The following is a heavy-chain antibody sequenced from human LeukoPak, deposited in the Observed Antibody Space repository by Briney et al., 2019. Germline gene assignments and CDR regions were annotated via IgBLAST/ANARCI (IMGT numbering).Heavy chain of an antibody. J-gene: IGHJ3*02. CDR3: ARLLDNDSSGDPDTFDM. V-gene: IGHV4-39*07. D-gene: IGHD3-22*01. CDR1: SGSISSSRYY. CDR2: VSYAGRT. Sequence: SETLSLTCTVSSGSISSSRYYWGWIRQPPGKGLEWIAFVSYAGRTKYNPSLQSRVTISVATSENNFSLKLPSVTTADTAVYYCARLLDNDSSGDPDTFDMWGQGTVVIVSS.